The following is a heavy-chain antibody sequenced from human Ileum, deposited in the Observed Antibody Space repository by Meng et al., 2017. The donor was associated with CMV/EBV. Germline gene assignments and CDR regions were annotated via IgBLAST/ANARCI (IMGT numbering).Heavy chain of an antibody. Sequence: QVQLVQSGAEGKKPGASVKVSCKASGDTFTGYYIHWVRQAPGEGLEWMGIINPGDGSTNYAQKFQGRVTMTRDTSTTTVHMELSSLRSEDTAVYHCARGPSRTDFDYWGQGTLVTVSS. CDR2: INPGDGST. D-gene: IGHD1-14*01. CDR1: GDTFTGYY. V-gene: IGHV1-46*01. CDR3: ARGPSRTDFDY. J-gene: IGHJ4*02.